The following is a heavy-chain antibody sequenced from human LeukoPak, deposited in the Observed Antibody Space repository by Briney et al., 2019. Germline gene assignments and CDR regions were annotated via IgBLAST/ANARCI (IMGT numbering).Heavy chain of an antibody. Sequence: SETLSLTCTVSGGSISSYYWSWLRQPPGKGLEWIGYIYYSGSTNYNTSLKSRITISVDTSKNQFSLKLSSVTAADTAVYYCARARYSYALNFDYWGQGTLVTVSS. CDR3: ARARYSYALNFDY. J-gene: IGHJ4*02. CDR1: GGSISSYY. CDR2: IYYSGST. V-gene: IGHV4-59*01. D-gene: IGHD5-18*01.